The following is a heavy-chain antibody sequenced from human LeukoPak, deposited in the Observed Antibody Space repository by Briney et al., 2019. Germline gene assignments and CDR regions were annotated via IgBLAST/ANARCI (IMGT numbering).Heavy chain of an antibody. Sequence: SVKVSCKASGYTFTNYAIHWVRQAPGQGLEWMGGIIPILGTANYAQKFQGRVTITADESTSTAYMELSSLRSEDTAVYYCARDNGYSSGWYGGCPGYWGQGTLVTVSS. J-gene: IGHJ4*02. CDR3: ARDNGYSSGWYGGCPGY. CDR1: GYTFTNYA. D-gene: IGHD6-19*01. CDR2: IIPILGTA. V-gene: IGHV1-69*13.